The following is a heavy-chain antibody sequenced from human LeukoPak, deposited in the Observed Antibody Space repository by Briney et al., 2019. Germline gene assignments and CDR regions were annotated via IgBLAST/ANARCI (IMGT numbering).Heavy chain of an antibody. J-gene: IGHJ4*02. V-gene: IGHV3-48*01. CDR1: GFTFSSYS. CDR2: ISSSSSTT. D-gene: IGHD5-18*01. CDR3: ARRSDSYGPLIFDY. Sequence: GGSLRLSCAASGFTFSSYSMNWVRQAPGKGLEWVSYISSSSSTTYYADSVKGRFTISRDNGKNSLYLQMNSLRAEDTAVYYCARRSDSYGPLIFDYWGQGTLVTVSS.